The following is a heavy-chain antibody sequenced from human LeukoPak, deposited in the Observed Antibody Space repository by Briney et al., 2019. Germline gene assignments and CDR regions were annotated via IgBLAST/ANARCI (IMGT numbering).Heavy chain of an antibody. D-gene: IGHD6-19*01. CDR2: IYHSGTI. J-gene: IGHJ5*02. Sequence: SETLSLTCTVSGGSGISGSYYWSWIRQPPGKGLEWIGYIYHSGTIKYNPSLKSRVTISIDTSKNQFSLKVRSVTAADTAVYFCARGTPLYSSDWYVNWFDPWGQGTLVTVSS. CDR1: GGSGISGSYY. CDR3: ARGTPLYSSDWYVNWFDP. V-gene: IGHV4-61*01.